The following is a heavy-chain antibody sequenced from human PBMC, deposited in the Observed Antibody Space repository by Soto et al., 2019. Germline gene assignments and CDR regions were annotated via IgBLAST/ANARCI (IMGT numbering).Heavy chain of an antibody. J-gene: IGHJ4*02. CDR2: IIPMFDTT. Sequence: SVKVSCKASGGSFSSDAITWFRQAPGQVLEWIGEIIPMFDTTNYAPEFQGRVTITADTATTTVYMEVNRLTPDDTDVYYCAREVVTEPTLGYFDFFGQGVLLTVCS. CDR1: GGSFSSDA. V-gene: IGHV1-69*06. CDR3: AREVVTEPTLGYFDF. D-gene: IGHD2-21*02.